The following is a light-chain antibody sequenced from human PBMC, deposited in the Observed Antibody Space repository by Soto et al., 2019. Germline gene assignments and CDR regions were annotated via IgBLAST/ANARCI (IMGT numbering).Light chain of an antibody. CDR3: QQYNNWPPYT. CDR1: QSVSSN. Sequence: EMVMTQSPATLSVSPGERATLSCRASQSVSSNLAWYQQNPGQAPRLLIYGASTRATGIPARFSGSGSETEFTLTISSLQSEDFADYYCQQYNNWPPYTFGQGTKLEIK. V-gene: IGKV3-15*01. CDR2: GAS. J-gene: IGKJ2*01.